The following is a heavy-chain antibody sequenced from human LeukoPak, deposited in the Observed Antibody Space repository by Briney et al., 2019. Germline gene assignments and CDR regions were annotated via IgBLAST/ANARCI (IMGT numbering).Heavy chain of an antibody. CDR3: ARISTVGDTA. J-gene: IGHJ5*02. Sequence: SETLSLTCTVSGGSISNGYYWGWIRQPPGKGLEWIGSVYHSGSTYYNPSLKSRVTISVDTPKRQFALKLTTVTVADTAVYYCARISTVGDTAWGQGTLVTASS. V-gene: IGHV4-39*01. CDR2: VYHSGST. CDR1: GGSISNGYY. D-gene: IGHD1-26*01.